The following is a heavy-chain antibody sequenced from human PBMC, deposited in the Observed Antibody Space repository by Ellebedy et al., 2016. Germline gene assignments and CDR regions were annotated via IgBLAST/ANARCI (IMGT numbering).Heavy chain of an antibody. CDR1: GFTFSDYY. CDR3: ARVGFGGSYFWDY. V-gene: IGHV3-11*05. D-gene: IGHD1-26*01. CDR2: ISSSSSYT. J-gene: IGHJ4*02. Sequence: GESLKISXAASGFTFSDYYMSWIRQAPGKGLEWVSYISSSSSYTNYADSVKGRFTISRDNAKNSLYLQMNSLRAEDTAVYYCARVGFGGSYFWDYWGKGTLVTVSS.